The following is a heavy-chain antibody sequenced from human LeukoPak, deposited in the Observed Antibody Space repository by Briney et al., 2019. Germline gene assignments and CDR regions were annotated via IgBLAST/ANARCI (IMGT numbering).Heavy chain of an antibody. V-gene: IGHV1-46*01. CDR1: GGTFSSYA. CDR3: ARMGVEGITGTSYYFDY. J-gene: IGHJ4*02. Sequence: ASVKVSCKASGGTFSSYAISWVRQAPGQGLEWMGIINPSGGSTSYAQKFQGRVTMTRDTSTSTVYMELSSLRSEDTAVYYCARMGVEGITGTSYYFDYWGQGTLVTVSS. D-gene: IGHD1-20*01. CDR2: INPSGGST.